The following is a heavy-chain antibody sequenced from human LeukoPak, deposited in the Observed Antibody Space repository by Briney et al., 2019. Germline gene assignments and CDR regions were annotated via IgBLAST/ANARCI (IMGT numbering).Heavy chain of an antibody. Sequence: GESLKISCKGSGYSFTSYWIGWVRQMPGKGLEWMGIIYPGDSDTRYSPSFQGQVTISTDKSISTAYLQWSSLKASDTAMYYCARGLAAPRTAFDIWGQGTMVTVSS. CDR2: IYPGDSDT. J-gene: IGHJ3*02. V-gene: IGHV5-51*01. CDR3: ARGLAAPRTAFDI. D-gene: IGHD6-25*01. CDR1: GYSFTSYW.